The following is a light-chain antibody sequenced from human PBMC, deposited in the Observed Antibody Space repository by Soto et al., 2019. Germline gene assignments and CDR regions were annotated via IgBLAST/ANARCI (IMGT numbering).Light chain of an antibody. Sequence: QSVLTQPASVSGSPGQSITTSCTGTSSDVGGYNYVSWYQQHPGKAPKLMIYEVSNRPSGVSNRFSGSKSGNTASLTISGLQAEDEADYYCSSYTSSSTPYVLGTGTKVTVL. CDR2: EVS. V-gene: IGLV2-14*01. CDR1: SSDVGGYNY. CDR3: SSYTSSSTPYV. J-gene: IGLJ1*01.